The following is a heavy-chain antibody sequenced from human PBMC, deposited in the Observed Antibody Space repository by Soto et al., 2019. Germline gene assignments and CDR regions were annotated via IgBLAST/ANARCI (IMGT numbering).Heavy chain of an antibody. J-gene: IGHJ5*02. CDR2: ISGYNGNT. V-gene: IGHV1-18*04. CDR3: VVSSMSRITMVRGVIGWFDP. D-gene: IGHD3-10*01. Sequence: ASVKVSCKASGYTFTSYAITWVRQAPGQGLEWMGWISGYNGNTKYAQKLQGRVTMTTDTSTSTAYMELSSLRSEDTAVYYCVVSSMSRITMVRGVIGWFDPWGQGTLVTVSS. CDR1: GYTFTSYA.